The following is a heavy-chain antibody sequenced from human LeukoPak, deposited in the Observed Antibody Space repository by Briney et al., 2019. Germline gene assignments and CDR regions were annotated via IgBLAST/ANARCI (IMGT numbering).Heavy chain of an antibody. D-gene: IGHD3-22*01. V-gene: IGHV3-30-3*01. CDR2: ISYDGSNK. Sequence: GGSLRLSCAASGFTFSSYAMHWVRQAPGKGLEWVAVISYDGSNKYYADSVKGRFTISRDNSKNTLYLQMNSLRAEDTAVYYCASHDYYDSSGYYPGALDIWGQGTMVTVSS. J-gene: IGHJ3*02. CDR1: GFTFSSYA. CDR3: ASHDYYDSSGYYPGALDI.